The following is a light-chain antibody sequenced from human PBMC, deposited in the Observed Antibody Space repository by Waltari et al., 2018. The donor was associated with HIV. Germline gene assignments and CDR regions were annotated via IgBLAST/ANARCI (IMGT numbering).Light chain of an antibody. CDR1: RDISTS. J-gene: IGKJ4*01. CDR3: QQGDSFPHT. CDR2: SAF. Sequence: DIQMAQSPFNVSAFVGGTVTLTCRASRDISTSLAWYQVKPGRAPNLLIYSAFQLETGVPSRFGGAGSGTEFTLTITSLQPEDFATYYCQQGDSFPHTFGGGTRVDMK. V-gene: IGKV1-12*01.